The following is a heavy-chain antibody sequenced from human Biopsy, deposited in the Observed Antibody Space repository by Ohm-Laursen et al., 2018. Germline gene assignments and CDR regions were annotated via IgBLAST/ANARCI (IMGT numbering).Heavy chain of an antibody. CDR1: GGSVSDSFHF. Sequence: TLSLTCTVSGGSVSDSFHFWSWIRQPPGKGLEWIGDVYYSGTTNYNPSLKSRLTISVDTSKNQFSLNLNSVTAADTAVYFCARDAKRYCSGTSCYSGYFGMDVWGQGTTVTVS. D-gene: IGHD2-2*01. CDR3: ARDAKRYCSGTSCYSGYFGMDV. CDR2: VYYSGTT. J-gene: IGHJ6*02. V-gene: IGHV4-61*01.